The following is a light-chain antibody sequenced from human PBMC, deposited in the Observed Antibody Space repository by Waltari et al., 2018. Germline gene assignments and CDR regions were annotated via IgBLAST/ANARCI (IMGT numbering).Light chain of an antibody. J-gene: IGKJ2*01. V-gene: IGKV1-39*01. CDR2: RAS. CDR1: RTVRTY. CDR3: QQSDSTLNT. Sequence: TCRASRTVRTYLNWYQQKPGKAPKLLIFRASNLHTGVPSRFSGSGSGTEFTLTISGVQPEDFATYFCQQSDSTLNTFGQGTNLEIK.